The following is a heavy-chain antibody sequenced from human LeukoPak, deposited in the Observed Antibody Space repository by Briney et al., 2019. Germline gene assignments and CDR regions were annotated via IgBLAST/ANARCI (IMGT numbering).Heavy chain of an antibody. Sequence: GGSLRLSCAASGFTVSSNYMSWVRQAPGKGLEWVSVIYSGGSTYYADSVKGRFTISRDNAKNSLYLQMNSLRAEDTAVYYCARASSGWSGDYWGQGTLVTVSS. CDR2: IYSGGST. J-gene: IGHJ4*02. D-gene: IGHD6-19*01. CDR3: ARASSGWSGDY. V-gene: IGHV3-66*01. CDR1: GFTVSSNY.